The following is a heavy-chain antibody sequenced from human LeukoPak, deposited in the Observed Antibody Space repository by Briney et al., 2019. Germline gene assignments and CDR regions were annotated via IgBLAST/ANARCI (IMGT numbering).Heavy chain of an antibody. CDR2: ISGSGGST. D-gene: IGHD3-10*01. Sequence: PGGSLRLSCAASGFTFSSYGMSWVRQAPGKGLEWVSAISGSGGSTYYADSVKGRFTISRDNSKNTLYLQMNSLRAEDTAVYYCAKEGRITMVRGVIRKRHGDFDYWGQGTLVTVSS. CDR3: AKEGRITMVRGVIRKRHGDFDY. J-gene: IGHJ4*02. CDR1: GFTFSSYG. V-gene: IGHV3-23*01.